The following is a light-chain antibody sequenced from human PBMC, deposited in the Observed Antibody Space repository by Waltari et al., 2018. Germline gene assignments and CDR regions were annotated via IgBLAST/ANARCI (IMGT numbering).Light chain of an antibody. Sequence: QSALTQPASVSGSPGQSITISCTGTSPDVGGYNRVSWYQQYPGKAPKLMIYEVNNRPSGVSNRFSGSKSGNTASLTISGLQAEDEADYYCCSYTSGTTRYVFGTGTGVTV. CDR2: EVN. V-gene: IGLV2-14*01. CDR3: CSYTSGTTRYV. J-gene: IGLJ1*01. CDR1: SPDVGGYNR.